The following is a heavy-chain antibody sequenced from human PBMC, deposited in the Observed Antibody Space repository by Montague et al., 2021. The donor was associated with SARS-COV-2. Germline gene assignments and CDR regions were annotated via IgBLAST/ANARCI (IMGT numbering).Heavy chain of an antibody. CDR3: ARAQNTCFIAYCVNYFDF. V-gene: IGHV4-59*01. Sequence: SETLSLTCTVSGGSISTYYWSWIRQPPGKGLEWIGYIYYTGSAKYNPSLKSRVTMSLDRPTNRFSLRLNSVTAADTAMYYCARAQNTCFIAYCVNYFDFWGQGTLVTVSS. D-gene: IGHD1-26*01. J-gene: IGHJ4*02. CDR1: GGSISTYY. CDR2: IYYTGSA.